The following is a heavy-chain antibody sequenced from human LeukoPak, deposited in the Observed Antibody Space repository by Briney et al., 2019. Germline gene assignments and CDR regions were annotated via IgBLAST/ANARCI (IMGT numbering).Heavy chain of an antibody. CDR2: IYYSGNT. Sequence: SETLSLTCTVSGDSISTGGYYWNWIRQLPGKGLEWIGCIYYSGNTYYNPSLQSRVTISVDTSRNMFSLRLPSVTAADTALYYCARLKKAEGSLLDFWGQGSLVTVSS. CDR3: ARLKKAEGSLLDF. V-gene: IGHV4-31*03. CDR1: GDSISTGGYY. J-gene: IGHJ4*02.